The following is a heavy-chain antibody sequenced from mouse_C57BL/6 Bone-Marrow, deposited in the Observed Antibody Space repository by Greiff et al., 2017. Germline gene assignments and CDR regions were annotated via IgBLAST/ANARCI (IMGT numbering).Heavy chain of an antibody. D-gene: IGHD1-1*01. CDR3: ASYYYGPREFAY. CDR1: GYTSTSYG. CDR2: IYPRSGNT. V-gene: IGHV1-81*01. J-gene: IGHJ3*01. Sequence: VQLQQSGAELARPGASVKLSCKASGYTSTSYGISWVKQRTGQGLEWIGEIYPRSGNTYYNEKFKGKATLTADKSSSTAYMELRSLTSEDSAVYFCASYYYGPREFAYWGQGTLVTVSA.